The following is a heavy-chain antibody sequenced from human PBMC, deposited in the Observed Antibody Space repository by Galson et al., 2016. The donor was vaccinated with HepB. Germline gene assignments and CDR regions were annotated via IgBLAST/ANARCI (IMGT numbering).Heavy chain of an antibody. CDR3: AKASSLTGTDYFKS. Sequence: LRLSCAASGFIFDDYAMHWVRQAPGKGLEWVSGISWNSGNIDYAESVKGRFAISRDNSKNSVYLQMNSLRAEDTALYYCAKASSLTGTDYFKSWGQGTLVTVSS. CDR2: ISWNSGNI. J-gene: IGHJ4*02. D-gene: IGHD3-9*01. V-gene: IGHV3-9*01. CDR1: GFIFDDYA.